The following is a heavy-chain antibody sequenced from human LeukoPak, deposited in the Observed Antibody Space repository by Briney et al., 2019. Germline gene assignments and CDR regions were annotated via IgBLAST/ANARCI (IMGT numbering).Heavy chain of an antibody. J-gene: IGHJ4*02. V-gene: IGHV3-23*01. CDR1: GFTLSSYA. CDR2: ISGGGSNT. D-gene: IGHD6-19*01. Sequence: GGPLRLSCAASGFTLSSYAMTWVRHAPGKGLDWVSSISGGGSNTYYADSVKGRFTISRDNSKNTLYLQMNSLGADDTAVYYCAKSGTGYSSGWYDYWGQGTLVTVSS. CDR3: AKSGTGYSSGWYDY.